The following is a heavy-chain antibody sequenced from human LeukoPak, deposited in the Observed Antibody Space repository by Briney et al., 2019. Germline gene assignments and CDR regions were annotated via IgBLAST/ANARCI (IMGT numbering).Heavy chain of an antibody. V-gene: IGHV5-51*01. CDR3: ARLSSDRRITMIVVVTPDFDY. CDR2: IYPGDSDT. J-gene: IGHJ4*02. D-gene: IGHD3-22*01. Sequence: GESLKISCKGSGYSFTSYWIGWVRQMPGKGLEWMGIIYPGDSDTRYSPSFQGQVTISADKSISTAYLQWSSLKASDTAMYYCARLSSDRRITMIVVVTPDFDYWGQGTLVTVSS. CDR1: GYSFTSYW.